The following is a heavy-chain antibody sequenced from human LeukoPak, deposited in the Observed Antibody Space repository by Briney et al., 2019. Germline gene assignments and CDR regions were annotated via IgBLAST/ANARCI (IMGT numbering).Heavy chain of an antibody. CDR1: GGSFSGHY. V-gene: IGHV4-34*01. D-gene: IGHD3-10*01. Sequence: PAETLSLTCAVYGGSFSGHYWSWIRQPPGKGLAWIGEIDHSGSTNYNPSLRSRVTISVDTSKNQFSLELSSVTAADTAVYYCARGGIVRGVIIPGWFDPWGQGTLVTVSS. J-gene: IGHJ5*02. CDR2: IDHSGST. CDR3: ARGGIVRGVIIPGWFDP.